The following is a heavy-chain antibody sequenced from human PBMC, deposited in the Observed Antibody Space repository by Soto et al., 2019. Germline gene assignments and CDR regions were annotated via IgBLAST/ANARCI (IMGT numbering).Heavy chain of an antibody. CDR3: ARVPRQMLYGPTRNGMDV. CDR1: GGTFGIYA. CDR2: IIPAFGTT. J-gene: IGHJ6*02. D-gene: IGHD2-2*02. Sequence: QVQLVQSGAAVSKPGSSVKVSCKASGGTFGIYAIGWVRQAPGQGLEWMGGIIPAFGTTKNAQKFQDRVDMTADESTNTVDMELRGLRFDATAVYYCARVPRQMLYGPTRNGMDVWGQGTKLIVSS. V-gene: IGHV1-69*01.